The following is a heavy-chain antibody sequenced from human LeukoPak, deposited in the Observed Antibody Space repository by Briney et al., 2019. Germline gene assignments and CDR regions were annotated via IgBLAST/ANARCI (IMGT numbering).Heavy chain of an antibody. CDR2: INHSGST. V-gene: IGHV4-34*01. J-gene: IGHJ4*02. CDR3: ARAGGYGSGSYYHKNRCFDY. CDR1: GVSISSYY. D-gene: IGHD3-10*01. Sequence: SETLSLTCTVSGVSISSYYWSWIRQPPGKGLEWIGEINHSGSTNYNPSLKSRVTISVDTSKNQFSLKLSSVTAADTAVYYCARAGGYGSGSYYHKNRCFDYWGQGTLVTVSS.